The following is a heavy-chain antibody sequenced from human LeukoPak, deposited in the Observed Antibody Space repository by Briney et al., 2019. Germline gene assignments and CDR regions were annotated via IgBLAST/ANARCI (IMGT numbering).Heavy chain of an antibody. Sequence: GSLRLSCGASGFTVSSNYMRWVRQAPGKGVEGVSGIYSGGSTYYADSVKGRFTISRDNSKNTLYLQMNSLRAEDTAVYYCARGPQRRGYSYGSSDYWGQGTLVTVSS. CDR3: ARGPQRRGYSYGSSDY. CDR1: GFTVSSNY. J-gene: IGHJ4*02. D-gene: IGHD5-18*01. V-gene: IGHV3-66*01. CDR2: IYSGGST.